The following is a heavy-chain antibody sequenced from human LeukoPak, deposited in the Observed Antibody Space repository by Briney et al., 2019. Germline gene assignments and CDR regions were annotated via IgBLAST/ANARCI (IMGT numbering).Heavy chain of an antibody. CDR2: ISTDTGTP. V-gene: IGHV7-4-1*02. J-gene: IGHJ4*02. D-gene: IGHD1-26*01. Sequence: GASVKVSCKASGYTFTNYAMNWVRQVPGQGLEWTGCISTDTGTPTYAQGFTGRFVFSLDTSVSTAYLQISNLKAEDTAVYFCARASTPKVGATIYYFDYWGQGTLVTVSS. CDR1: GYTFTNYA. CDR3: ARASTPKVGATIYYFDY.